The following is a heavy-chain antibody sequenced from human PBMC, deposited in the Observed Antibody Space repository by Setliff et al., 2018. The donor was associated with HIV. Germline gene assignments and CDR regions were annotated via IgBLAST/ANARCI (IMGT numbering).Heavy chain of an antibody. J-gene: IGHJ4*02. Sequence: SETLSLTCNVSIGSISSYYWNWIRQPAGTGLQWIGRISTSGNTNYNPSLKNRLTMSIDTSRNQFSLKLRSVTAADTAVFYCARMSVSAAVYFDSWGQGTLVTVSS. CDR2: ISTSGNT. CDR1: IGSISSYY. CDR3: ARMSVSAAVYFDS. V-gene: IGHV4-4*07. D-gene: IGHD6-25*01.